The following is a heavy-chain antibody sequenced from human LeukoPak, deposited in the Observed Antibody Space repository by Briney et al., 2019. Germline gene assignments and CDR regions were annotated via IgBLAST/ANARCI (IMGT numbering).Heavy chain of an antibody. CDR1: GRSISSSSYY. D-gene: IGHD3-3*01. CDR2: IYYSGST. CDR3: ARRNQYYDFWSGYFSYFDY. Sequence: PSETLSLTCTVSGRSISSSSYYWGWIRQPPGTGLEWIGSIYYSGSTYYNPSLKSRVTISVDTSKNQFSLKLSSVTAADTAVYYCARRNQYYDFWSGYFSYFDYWGQGTLVTVSS. V-gene: IGHV4-39*01. J-gene: IGHJ4*02.